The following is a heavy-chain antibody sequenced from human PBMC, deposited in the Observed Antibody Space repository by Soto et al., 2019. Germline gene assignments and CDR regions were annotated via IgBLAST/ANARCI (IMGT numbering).Heavy chain of an antibody. V-gene: IGHV3-21*01. CDR3: ARPILSGYDTDAFDI. CDR2: ISSSSSYI. CDR1: GFTFSSYS. D-gene: IGHD5-12*01. J-gene: IGHJ3*02. Sequence: GGSLRLSCAASGFTFSSYSMNWVRQAPGKGLEWVSSISSSSSYIYYADSVKGRFTISRDNAKNSLYLQMNSLRAEDTAVYYCARPILSGYDTDAFDISGQGTMVTVSS.